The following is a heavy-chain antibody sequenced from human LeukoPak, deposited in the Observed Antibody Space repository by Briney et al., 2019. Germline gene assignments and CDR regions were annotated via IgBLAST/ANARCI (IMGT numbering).Heavy chain of an antibody. V-gene: IGHV3-23*01. CDR3: AKHSSSWFYFFDY. CDR1: GFTFSSYA. CDR2: ISGSGGST. D-gene: IGHD6-13*01. J-gene: IGHJ4*02. Sequence: GGSLRLSCAASGFTFSSYAMSWVRQAPGKGLEWVSGISGSGGSTWYADSVKGRFTISRDNSKNTLYLQMSSLRFEDTAVYYCAKHSSSWFYFFDYWGQGTLVTVSS.